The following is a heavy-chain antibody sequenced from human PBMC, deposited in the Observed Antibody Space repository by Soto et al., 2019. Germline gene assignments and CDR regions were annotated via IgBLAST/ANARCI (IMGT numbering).Heavy chain of an antibody. CDR1: GGSLNSDSYY. CDR2: LYYSGST. CDR3: ARGSRECSSSGGVDV. D-gene: IGHD2-15*01. J-gene: IGHJ6*02. Sequence: QVQLQESGPGLVKPSETLSLTCTVSGGSLNSDSYYWTWIRQPPGKRLEWIGSLYYSGSTNYNPSLKCRVTISVETSKNRFSLMVSSVTVADPGVYFCARGSRECSSSGGVDVRGQGTAVTVSS. V-gene: IGHV4-61*01.